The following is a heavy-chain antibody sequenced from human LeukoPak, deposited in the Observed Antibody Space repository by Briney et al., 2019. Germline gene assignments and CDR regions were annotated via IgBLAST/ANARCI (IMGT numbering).Heavy chain of an antibody. V-gene: IGHV3-23*01. Sequence: GGSLSLSCAASGFTFSSYAMSWVRQAPGKGLEWVSAISGSGGSTYYADSVKGRFTISRDNSKNTLYLQMNSLRAEDTAVYYCANWVRQPAYYFDYWGQGTLVTVSS. CDR2: ISGSGGST. D-gene: IGHD6-13*01. CDR3: ANWVRQPAYYFDY. CDR1: GFTFSSYA. J-gene: IGHJ4*02.